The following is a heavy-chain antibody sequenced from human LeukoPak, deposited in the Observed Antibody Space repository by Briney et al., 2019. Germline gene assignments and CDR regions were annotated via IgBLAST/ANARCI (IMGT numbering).Heavy chain of an antibody. V-gene: IGHV3-11*01. J-gene: IGHJ3*02. Sequence: GGSLRLSCAASGFTFSTYGMSWIRQAPGKGLEWVSYISSSGSTIYYADSVKGRFTISRDNAKNSLYLQMNSLRAEDTAVYYCARDLYASRSDDSSGYRYYCAFDIWGQGTMVTVSS. CDR1: GFTFSTYG. CDR3: ARDLYASRSDDSSGYRYYCAFDI. CDR2: ISSSGSTI. D-gene: IGHD3-22*01.